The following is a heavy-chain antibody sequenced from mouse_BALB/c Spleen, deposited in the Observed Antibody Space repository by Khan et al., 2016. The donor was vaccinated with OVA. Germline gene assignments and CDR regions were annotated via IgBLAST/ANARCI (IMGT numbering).Heavy chain of an antibody. J-gene: IGHJ4*01. CDR3: DRTYFSYGNYGDYYTMDY. CDR2: IWSGGST. CDR1: GFSLTSYG. V-gene: IGHV2-2*02. Sequence: VQLQQSGPGLVQPSQSLSITCTVSGFSLTSYGVPWVRQSPGKGLEWLGVIWSGGSTDYNSAFISRLTISKDNSKSQVFFKMNSLQANDTAIYYCDRTYFSYGNYGDYYTMDYWGQGTSVTVSS. D-gene: IGHD2-1*01.